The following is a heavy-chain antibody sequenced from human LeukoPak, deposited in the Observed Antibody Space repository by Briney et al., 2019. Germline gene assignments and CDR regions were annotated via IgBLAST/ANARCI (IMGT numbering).Heavy chain of an antibody. D-gene: IGHD3-22*01. Sequence: APVKVSCKASGYTFTSYGISWVRQAPGQGLEWMGWISAYNGNTNYAQKLQGRVTMTTDTSTSTAYMELRSLRSDDTAVYYCARDDRMTLPFDLWGRGTLVTVSS. CDR2: ISAYNGNT. CDR3: ARDDRMTLPFDL. J-gene: IGHJ2*01. V-gene: IGHV1-18*01. CDR1: GYTFTSYG.